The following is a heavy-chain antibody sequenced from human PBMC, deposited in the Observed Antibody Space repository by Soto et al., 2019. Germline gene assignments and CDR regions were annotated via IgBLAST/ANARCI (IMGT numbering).Heavy chain of an antibody. CDR2: IYYSGST. CDR1: GGSISSGGYY. D-gene: IGHD6-13*01. V-gene: IGHV4-31*03. Sequence: SETLSLTCTVSGGSISSGGYYWSWIRQHPGKGLEWIGYIYYSGSTYYNPSLKSRVTISVDTSKNQFSLKLSSVTAANTAVYYCARDGSTAAAGTWWFDPWGQGTLVTVSS. J-gene: IGHJ5*02. CDR3: ARDGSTAAAGTWWFDP.